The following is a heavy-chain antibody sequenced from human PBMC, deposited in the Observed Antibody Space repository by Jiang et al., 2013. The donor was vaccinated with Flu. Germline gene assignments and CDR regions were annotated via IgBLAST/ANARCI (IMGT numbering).Heavy chain of an antibody. CDR1: GGSISSSNW. CDR2: IYHSGST. J-gene: IGHJ4*02. CDR3: AWIYSSGWYGRVGFDY. D-gene: IGHD6-19*01. Sequence: GLVKPSGTLSLTCAVSGGSISSSNWWSWVRQPPGKGLEWIGEIYHSGSTNYNPSLKSRVTISVDKSKNQFSLKLSSVTAADTAVYYCAWIYSSGWYGRVGFDYWGQGTLVTVSS. V-gene: IGHV4-4*02.